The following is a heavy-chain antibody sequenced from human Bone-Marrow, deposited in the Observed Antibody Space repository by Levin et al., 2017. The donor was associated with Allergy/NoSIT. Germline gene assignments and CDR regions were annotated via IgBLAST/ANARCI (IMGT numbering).Heavy chain of an antibody. D-gene: IGHD6-13*01. Sequence: SQTLSLTCPVSGGSISGYYWSWLRRPAGKGLEWIGRIYTSGDTNYNPSLKSRVTMSVDTSKKQISLKLTSVTAADTAVYFCARFISSWFAFDYWGLGTLVTVSS. V-gene: IGHV4-4*07. CDR3: ARFISSWFAFDY. CDR1: GGSISGYY. CDR2: IYTSGDT. J-gene: IGHJ4*02.